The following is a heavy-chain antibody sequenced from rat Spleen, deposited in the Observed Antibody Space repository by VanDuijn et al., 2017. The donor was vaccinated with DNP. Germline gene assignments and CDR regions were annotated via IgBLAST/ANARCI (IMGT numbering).Heavy chain of an antibody. CDR1: EFTFSDYA. CDR3: ARWEQGYFDY. CDR2: ISASVGST. D-gene: IGHD5-1*01. V-gene: IGHV5-17*01. J-gene: IGHJ2*01. Sequence: EVQLVESGGGLVQPGRSLKLSCAASEFTFSDYAMAWVRKAPTKGMEWVATISASVGSTYYRDSVKGRFTISRDNAKSTLYLQMNSLRSEDMATYYCARWEQGYFDYWGQGVTVTVSS.